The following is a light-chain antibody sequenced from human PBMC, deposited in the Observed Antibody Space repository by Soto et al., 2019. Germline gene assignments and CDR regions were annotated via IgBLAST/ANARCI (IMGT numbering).Light chain of an antibody. CDR3: QQYHNWWT. CDR1: QNIGSN. CDR2: GAS. Sequence: EIVMAQSPATLSVSPGERVTLSCRASQNIGSNLAWYQQKFGQAPRLLIYGASTRVTGIPARFSGSGSGTDFTLTINSLQSEDFAVYHCQQYHNWWTFGQGTKVDIK. J-gene: IGKJ1*01. V-gene: IGKV3-15*01.